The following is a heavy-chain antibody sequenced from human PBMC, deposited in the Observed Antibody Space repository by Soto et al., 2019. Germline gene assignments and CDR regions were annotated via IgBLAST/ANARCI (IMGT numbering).Heavy chain of an antibody. CDR1: GFTISNYA. CDR2: ISGSGGST. Sequence: GGSLRLSCAASGFTISNYARCWVLQAPGEGVEWVSAISGSGGSTYYADSVKSRFTISRDNSKNTLYLQMNSLRAEDTVVYYCAKDDMTAPRPAQFDYWGQGTLVTVSS. J-gene: IGHJ4*02. V-gene: IGHV3-23*01. D-gene: IGHD2-15*01. CDR3: AKDDMTAPRPAQFDY.